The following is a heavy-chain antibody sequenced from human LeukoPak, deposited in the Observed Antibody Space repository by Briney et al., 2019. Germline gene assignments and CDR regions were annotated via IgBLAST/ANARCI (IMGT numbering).Heavy chain of an antibody. V-gene: IGHV3-23*01. Sequence: GGSLRLSCAASGFTFSNYAIIWVRQAPGKGLEWVSGISGSGGSTSYADSVKGRFSISRDNSKNTVYLQMNSLRAEDTAVYYCAAYGSGAPGGQGTLVTVSS. CDR3: AAYGSGAP. J-gene: IGHJ4*02. D-gene: IGHD6-19*01. CDR1: GFTFSNYA. CDR2: ISGSGGST.